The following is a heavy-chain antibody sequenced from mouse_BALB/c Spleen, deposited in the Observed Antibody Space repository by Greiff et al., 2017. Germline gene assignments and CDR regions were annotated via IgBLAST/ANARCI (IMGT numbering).Heavy chain of an antibody. Sequence: EVKLVESGAELVRPGALVKLSCKASGFNIKDYYMHWVKQRPEQGLEWIGWIDPENGNTIYDPKFQGKASITADTSSNTAYLQLSSLTSEDTAVYYCARLRLPYAMDYWGQGTSVTVSS. V-gene: IGHV14-1*02. CDR1: GFNIKDYY. J-gene: IGHJ4*01. CDR2: IDPENGNT. D-gene: IGHD2-12*01. CDR3: ARLRLPYAMDY.